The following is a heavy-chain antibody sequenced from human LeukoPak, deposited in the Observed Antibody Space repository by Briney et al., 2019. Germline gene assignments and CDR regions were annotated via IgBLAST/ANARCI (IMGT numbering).Heavy chain of an antibody. J-gene: IGHJ6*03. Sequence: PSETRSLTCTVSGGSISSYYWSWIRQPAGKGLEWIGRIYTSGSTNYNPSLKSRVTMSVDTSKNQFSLKLSSVTAADTAVYYCARDTMTTIYYYYYMDVWGKGTTVTVSS. CDR3: ARDTMTTIYYYYYMDV. CDR2: IYTSGST. D-gene: IGHD4-17*01. V-gene: IGHV4-4*07. CDR1: GGSISSYY.